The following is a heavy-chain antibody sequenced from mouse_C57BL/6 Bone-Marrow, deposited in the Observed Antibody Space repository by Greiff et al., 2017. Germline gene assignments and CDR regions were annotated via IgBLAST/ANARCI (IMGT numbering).Heavy chain of an antibody. D-gene: IGHD1-1*01. CDR2: IYPGNSDT. CDR1: GYTFTSYW. CDR3: TRAFYYSGSSPWCAY. V-gene: IGHV1-5*01. J-gene: IGHJ3*01. Sequence: EVQLQQSGTVLARPGASVKMSCKTSGYTFTSYWMHWVKQRPGQGLEWIGAIYPGNSDTSYNQKFKGKAKLTAVTSASTAYMELSSLTNEDSAVYYCTRAFYYSGSSPWCAYWGQGTLVTVSA.